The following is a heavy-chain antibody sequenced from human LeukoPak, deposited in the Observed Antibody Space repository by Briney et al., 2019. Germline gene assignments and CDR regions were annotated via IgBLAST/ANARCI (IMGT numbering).Heavy chain of an antibody. CDR2: IKSDGITI. CDR1: GFTFSNYM. CDR3: ASPRTPTDAWAFDI. V-gene: IGHV3-74*01. J-gene: IGHJ3*02. D-gene: IGHD2-15*01. Sequence: GGSLRLSCAASGFTFSNYMMHWVRQAPGKGLVWVSRIKSDGITITYADSVKGRFTISRDNAKNTLYLQMNSLRAEDTAVYYCASPRTPTDAWAFDIWGQGAMVTVSS.